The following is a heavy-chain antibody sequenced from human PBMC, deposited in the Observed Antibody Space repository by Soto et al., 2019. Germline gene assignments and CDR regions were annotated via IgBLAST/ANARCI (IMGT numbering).Heavy chain of an antibody. J-gene: IGHJ4*02. V-gene: IGHV1-58*01. Sequence: GASVKVSCKASGFTFTSSAVQWVRQARGQRLEWIGWIVVGSGNTNYAQKFQERVTITRDMSTSTAYMELSSLRSEDTAVYYCAADMDFWSGYMKNPNWGQGTPDTVSA. D-gene: IGHD3-3*01. CDR2: IVVGSGNT. CDR3: AADMDFWSGYMKNPN. CDR1: GFTFTSSA.